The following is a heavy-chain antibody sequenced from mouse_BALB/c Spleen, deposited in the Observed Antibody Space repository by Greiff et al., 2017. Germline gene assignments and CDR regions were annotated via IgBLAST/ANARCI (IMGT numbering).Heavy chain of an antibody. J-gene: IGHJ4*01. D-gene: IGHD1-1*01. V-gene: IGHV1-54*01. CDR3: ARRDYGSSTYAMDY. Sequence: QVQLQQSGAELVRPGTSVKVSCKASGYAFTNYLIEWVKQRPGQGLEWIGVINPGSGGTNYNEKFKGKATLTADKSSSTAYMQLSSLTSDDSAVYFCARRDYGSSTYAMDYWGQGTSVTVSS. CDR2: INPGSGGT. CDR1: GYAFTNYL.